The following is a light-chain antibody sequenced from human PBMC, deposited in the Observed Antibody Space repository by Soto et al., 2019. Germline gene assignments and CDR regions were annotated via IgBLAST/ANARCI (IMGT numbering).Light chain of an antibody. CDR1: HSVSSSY. J-gene: IGKJ1*01. Sequence: EIVLTQSPGTLSLSPGERATLSCRASHSVSSSYLAWYQQKPGQAPRLLIYGASSRATGIPDRFSGSGSGRDFTLTISRQEPEDFAVYYCQQYGSSPRGTFGQGTKVEIK. CDR3: QQYGSSPRGT. CDR2: GAS. V-gene: IGKV3-20*01.